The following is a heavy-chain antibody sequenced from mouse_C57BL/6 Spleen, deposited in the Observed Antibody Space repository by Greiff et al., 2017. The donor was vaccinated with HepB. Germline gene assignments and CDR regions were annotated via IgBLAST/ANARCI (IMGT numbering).Heavy chain of an antibody. D-gene: IGHD2-3*01. CDR2: IYPGSGST. CDR3: ARRDGGYHGWFAY. V-gene: IGHV1-55*01. J-gene: IGHJ3*01. Sequence: QVQLQQSGAELVKPGASVKMSCKASGYTFTSYWITWVKQRPGQGLEWIGDIYPGSGSTNDNEKFKSKATLTVDTSSSTAYMQLSSLTSEDSAVYDCARRDGGYHGWFAYWGQGTLVTVSA. CDR1: GYTFTSYW.